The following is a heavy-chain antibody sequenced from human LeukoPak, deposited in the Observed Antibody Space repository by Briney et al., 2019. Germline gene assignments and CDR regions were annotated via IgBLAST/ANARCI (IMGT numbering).Heavy chain of an antibody. CDR1: GGSISSSSYY. J-gene: IGHJ4*02. CDR3: ARGDTAMAIDY. V-gene: IGHV4-39*07. Sequence: SSETLSLTCTVSGGSISSSSYYWGWIRQPPGKGLEWIGSIYYSGSTYYNPTLKSRVTISVDTSKNQFSLKLSSVTAADTAVYYCARGDTAMAIDYWGQGTLVTVSS. D-gene: IGHD5-18*01. CDR2: IYYSGST.